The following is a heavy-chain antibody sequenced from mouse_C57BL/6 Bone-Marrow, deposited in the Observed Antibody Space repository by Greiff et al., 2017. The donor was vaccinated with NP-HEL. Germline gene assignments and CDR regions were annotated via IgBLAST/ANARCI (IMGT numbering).Heavy chain of an antibody. V-gene: IGHV14-3*01. J-gene: IGHJ3*01. Sequence: VQLQQSVAELVRPGALVKLSCTASGFNIKNTYMHWVKQRPEQGLEWIGRIDPANGNPQYAPKFQGKATITADTSSNTAYLQLSSLTSEDTAIYDCAQIYYCGSSPAWFAYWGQGTLVTVSA. CDR3: AQIYYCGSSPAWFAY. D-gene: IGHD1-1*01. CDR1: GFNIKNTY. CDR2: IDPANGNP.